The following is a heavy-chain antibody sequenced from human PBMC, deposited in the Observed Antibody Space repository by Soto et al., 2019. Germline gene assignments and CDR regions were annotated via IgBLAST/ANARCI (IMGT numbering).Heavy chain of an antibody. D-gene: IGHD2-2*01. CDR3: ARDPHGGYCSSTSCAYYYGMDV. CDR1: GGSISSYY. J-gene: IGHJ6*02. CDR2: IYYSGST. V-gene: IGHV4-59*01. Sequence: SETLSLTCTVSGGSISSYYWSWIRQPPGKGLEWIGYIYYSGSTNYNPSLKSRVTISVDTSKNQFSLKLSSVTAADTAVYYCARDPHGGYCSSTSCAYYYGMDVGGQGTTVTVS.